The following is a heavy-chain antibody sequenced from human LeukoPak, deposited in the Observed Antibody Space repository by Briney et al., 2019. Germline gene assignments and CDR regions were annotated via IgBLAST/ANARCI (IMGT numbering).Heavy chain of an antibody. J-gene: IGHJ4*02. CDR2: LRFDGSNK. CDR1: GFTFSSYG. Sequence: PGGSLRLSCAASGFTFSSYGMHWVRPAPGKGLVWVAFLRFDGSNKYYTDSVKGRFTSTRDNSKNRLYLQMTTLKSEETAVYYCAGDSDYWGQGTLVTVSS. V-gene: IGHV3-30*02. CDR3: AGDSDY.